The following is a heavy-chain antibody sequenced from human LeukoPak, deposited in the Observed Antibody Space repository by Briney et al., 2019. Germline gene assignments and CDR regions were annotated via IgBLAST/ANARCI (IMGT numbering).Heavy chain of an antibody. V-gene: IGHV4-4*07. Sequence: SETLSLTCTVSGGSISSYYWSWIRQPAGKGLEWIGRIYASGSTNYNPSLKSRVTMSVDTSKNQFSLKLSSVTAADTAVYYCARDLHYDFWSGYYDWGQGTLVTVSS. D-gene: IGHD3-3*01. J-gene: IGHJ4*02. CDR2: IYASGST. CDR1: GGSISSYY. CDR3: ARDLHYDFWSGYYD.